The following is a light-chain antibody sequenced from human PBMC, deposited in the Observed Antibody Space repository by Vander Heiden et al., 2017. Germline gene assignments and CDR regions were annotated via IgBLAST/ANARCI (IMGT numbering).Light chain of an antibody. V-gene: IGKV1-5*03. J-gene: IGKJ2*02. CDR2: TAS. CDR3: QQYYDYPCT. Sequence: DIQMTQSPSTLPASVEDRVTITTRASKSVTTLLAWYQQKPGKFPKLLIYTASSLQRGVPSRFSASGPGTEFTLTISSGQLEDFATYYCQQYYDYPCTFGQGTKMEIK. CDR1: KSVTTL.